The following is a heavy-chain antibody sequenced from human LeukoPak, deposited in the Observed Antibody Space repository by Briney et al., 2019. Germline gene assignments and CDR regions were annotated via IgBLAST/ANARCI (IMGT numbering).Heavy chain of an antibody. CDR1: GFTFSSDE. CDR3: ARVQQLVYYYYGMDV. Sequence: GGSLRLSCATSGFTFSSDEMNWVRQAPGKGLEWVSYISSSGSTIYYADSVKGRFTISRDNAKNSLYLQMNSLRAEDTAVYYCARVQQLVYYYYGMDVWGQGTTVTVSS. CDR2: ISSSGSTI. J-gene: IGHJ6*02. D-gene: IGHD6-6*01. V-gene: IGHV3-48*03.